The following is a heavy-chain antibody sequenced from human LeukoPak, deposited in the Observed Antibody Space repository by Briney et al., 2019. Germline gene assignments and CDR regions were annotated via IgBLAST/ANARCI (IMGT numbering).Heavy chain of an antibody. D-gene: IGHD2-2*01. CDR3: AKNHEHGRYAGFDF. V-gene: IGHV3-7*01. CDR1: GFRFSSYW. Sequence: GGSLRLSCATSGFRFSSYWMSWVHQAPGKGLEWVANIKQDGSEKYYVDSVEGRFTISRDNAKNSMYLQMTSLRAEDTAVYYCAKNHEHGRYAGFDFWAEGALVAVSS. J-gene: IGHJ3*01. CDR2: IKQDGSEK.